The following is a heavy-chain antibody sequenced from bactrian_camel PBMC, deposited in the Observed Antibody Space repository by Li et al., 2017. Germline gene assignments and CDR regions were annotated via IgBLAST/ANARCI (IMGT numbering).Heavy chain of an antibody. CDR3: AVQSWWWFNY. J-gene: IGHJ4*01. Sequence: HVQLVESGGGSVQAGGSLRLSCAASQYSVSTNYMGWFRQFPGKDHEAVAAVYSGGVNTYYADSVKGRFTISRDNAKMTVYLQMDSLSSEDTALYYCAVQSWWWFNYWGQGTQVTVS. CDR2: VYSGGVNT. CDR1: QYSVSTNY. V-gene: IGHV3S54*01. D-gene: IGHD2*01.